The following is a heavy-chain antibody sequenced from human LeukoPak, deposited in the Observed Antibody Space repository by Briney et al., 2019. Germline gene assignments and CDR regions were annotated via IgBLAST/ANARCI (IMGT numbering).Heavy chain of an antibody. J-gene: IGHJ4*02. Sequence: GGSLRLSCAASGFTFSSYSMNWVRQAPGKGLEWVSSISSSSSYIYYADSVKGRFTISRDNAKNSLYLQMNSLRAEDTAVYYCARYGSGSYGLDYWGQGTLVTVSS. CDR1: GFTFSSYS. V-gene: IGHV3-21*01. CDR3: ARYGSGSYGLDY. CDR2: ISSSSSYI. D-gene: IGHD3-10*01.